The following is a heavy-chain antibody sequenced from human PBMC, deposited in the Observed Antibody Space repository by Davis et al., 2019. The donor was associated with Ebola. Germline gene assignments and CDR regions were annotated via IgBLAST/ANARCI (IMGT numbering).Heavy chain of an antibody. Sequence: PSETLSLTCAVYGGSFSGYYWSWIRQPPGKGLEWIGEINHSGSTNYNPSLKSRVTISVDTSKNQFSLKLSSVTAADTAVYYCARGGGIAARPRRPAFDIWGQGTMVTVSS. CDR1: GGSFSGYY. J-gene: IGHJ3*02. CDR2: INHSGST. D-gene: IGHD6-6*01. CDR3: ARGGGIAARPRRPAFDI. V-gene: IGHV4-34*01.